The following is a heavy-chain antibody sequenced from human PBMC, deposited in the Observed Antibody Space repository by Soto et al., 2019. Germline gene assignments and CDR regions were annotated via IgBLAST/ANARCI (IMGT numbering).Heavy chain of an antibody. D-gene: IGHD6-19*01. V-gene: IGHV3-30-3*01. CDR2: ISYDGSDI. Sequence: QVQLVESGGGVVQPGRSLRLSCAASGFMFSTYAMHWVRQAPGKGLEWVAVISYDGSDIYYGDSGNGRFTISRDNSRNTLYLEMNSLQTEDTAVFYCARDQGRTVTRGDWFDPWGQGTLVTVSS. CDR1: GFMFSTYA. J-gene: IGHJ5*02. CDR3: ARDQGRTVTRGDWFDP.